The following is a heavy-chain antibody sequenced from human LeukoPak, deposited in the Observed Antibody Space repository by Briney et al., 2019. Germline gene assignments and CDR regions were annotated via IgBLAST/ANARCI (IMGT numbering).Heavy chain of an antibody. V-gene: IGHV1-69*04. CDR1: GGTLSSYA. Sequence: ASVKVSCKASGGTLSSYAISWVRQAPGQGLEWMGRIIPILGIANYAQKFQGRVTITADKSTSTAYMELSSLRSEDTAVYYCARDSSGIVLMVYAIYFDYWGQGTLVTVSS. J-gene: IGHJ4*02. CDR3: ARDSSGIVLMVYAIYFDY. CDR2: IIPILGIA. D-gene: IGHD2-8*01.